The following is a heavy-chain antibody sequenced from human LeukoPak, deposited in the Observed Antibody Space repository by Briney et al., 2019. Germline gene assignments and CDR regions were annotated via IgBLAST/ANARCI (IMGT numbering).Heavy chain of an antibody. D-gene: IGHD3-22*01. CDR3: ARDLYYYDSSGYYLWGFDI. J-gene: IGHJ3*02. CDR2: IYTSGST. Sequence: SQTLSLTCSVSGGSISSGSYYWSWIRQSAGKGLEWIGRIYTSGSTNYNPSLKSRVTISVDTSKNQFSLKLSSVTAADTAVYYCARDLYYYDSSGYYLWGFDIWGQGTMVTVSS. V-gene: IGHV4-61*02. CDR1: GGSISSGSYY.